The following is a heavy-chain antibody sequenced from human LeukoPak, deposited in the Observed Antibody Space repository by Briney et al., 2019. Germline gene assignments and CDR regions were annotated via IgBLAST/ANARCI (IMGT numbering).Heavy chain of an antibody. V-gene: IGHV3-30-3*01. J-gene: IGHJ4*02. D-gene: IGHD3-3*01. CDR1: GFTFSSYA. CDR3: AKGSNYDFWSGARYFDY. CDR2: ISYDGSNK. Sequence: TGGSLRLSCAASGFTFSSYAMHWVRQAPGKGLEWVAVISYDGSNKYYADSVKGRFTISRDNSKNTLYLQMNSLRAEDTAVYYCAKGSNYDFWSGARYFDYWGQGILVTVSS.